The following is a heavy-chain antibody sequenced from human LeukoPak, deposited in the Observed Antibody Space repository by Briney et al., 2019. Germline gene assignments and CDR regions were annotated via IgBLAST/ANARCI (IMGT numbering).Heavy chain of an antibody. CDR3: ARDRGPCTA. Sequence: GGSLRLSCAASGFIFSDYDMTWIRQAPGKGLEWISYIDTSSSTIYYADSVKGRFAISRDNAKNSLFLQMNSLRAEDTAVYYCARDRGPCTAWGQGTLVTVSS. CDR1: GFIFSDYD. J-gene: IGHJ4*02. V-gene: IGHV3-11*01. CDR2: IDTSSSTI. D-gene: IGHD1-26*01.